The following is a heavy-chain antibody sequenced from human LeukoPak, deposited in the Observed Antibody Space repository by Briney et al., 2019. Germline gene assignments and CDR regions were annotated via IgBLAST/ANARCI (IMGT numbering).Heavy chain of an antibody. J-gene: IGHJ6*03. V-gene: IGHV1-8*03. CDR3: ARGKLTTVTTVQYYYYYYMDV. CDR1: GYTFTSYG. CDR2: MNPNSGNT. Sequence: ASVKVSCKASGYTFTSYGISWVRQAPGQGLEWMGWMNPNSGNTGYAQKFQGRVTITRNTSISTAYMELSSLRSEDTAVYYCARGKLTTVTTVQYYYYYYMDVWGKGTTVTVSS. D-gene: IGHD4-17*01.